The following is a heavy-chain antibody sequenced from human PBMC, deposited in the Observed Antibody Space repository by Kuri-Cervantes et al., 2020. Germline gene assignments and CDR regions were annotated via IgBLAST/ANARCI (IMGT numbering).Heavy chain of an antibody. CDR3: AKVTNWGFDY. CDR2: ISSSGSYI. CDR1: GFTFSSYT. J-gene: IGHJ4*02. D-gene: IGHD7-27*01. Sequence: GGSLRLSCVASGFTFSSYTMNWVRQAPGKGLEWVSSISSSGSYIFYADSVKGRFTISRDNSKSTVYLQMKSLRAEDTALYFCAKVTNWGFDYWGLGTLVTVSS. V-gene: IGHV3-21*04.